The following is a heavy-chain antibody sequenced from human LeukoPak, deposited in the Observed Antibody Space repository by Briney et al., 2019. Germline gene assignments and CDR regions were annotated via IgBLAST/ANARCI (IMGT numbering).Heavy chain of an antibody. CDR2: INAGNGNT. CDR1: GYTFTSYA. CDR3: SVAPGPYYFDY. Sequence: GAPVKVSCKASGYTFTSYAMHWVRQAPGQRLEWMGWINAGNGNTKYSQKFQGRVTITRDTSASTAYMELSSLRSEDTAVYYCSVAPGPYYFDYWGQGTLVTVSS. D-gene: IGHD2-15*01. J-gene: IGHJ4*02. V-gene: IGHV1-3*01.